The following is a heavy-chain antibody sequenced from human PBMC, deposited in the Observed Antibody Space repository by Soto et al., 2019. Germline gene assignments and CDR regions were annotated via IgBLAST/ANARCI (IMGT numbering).Heavy chain of an antibody. CDR1: GGSISSYY. CDR2: IYYSGST. J-gene: IGHJ4*02. CDR3: ARHVSSSWYGALGH. V-gene: IGHV4-59*08. Sequence: SETLSLTCTVSGGSISSYYWSWIRQPPGKGLEWIGYIYYSGSTNYNPSLKSRVTISVDTSKNQFSLKLSSVTAADTAVYYCARHVSSSWYGALGHWGQGTLVTVSS. D-gene: IGHD6-13*01.